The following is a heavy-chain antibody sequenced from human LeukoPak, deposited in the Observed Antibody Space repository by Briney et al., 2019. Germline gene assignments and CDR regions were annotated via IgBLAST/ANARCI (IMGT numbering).Heavy chain of an antibody. CDR1: GFTFSTYW. Sequence: GGSLRLSCAASGFTFSTYWMTWVRQAPGKGLEWVANIKQDGSEKNYVDSVKGRFTISRDNAKNSLYLQMNSLRAEDTAVYYCAPFSAVTHYYFDYWGQGTLVTVSS. CDR2: IKQDGSEK. CDR3: APFSAVTHYYFDY. D-gene: IGHD6-13*01. J-gene: IGHJ4*02. V-gene: IGHV3-7*01.